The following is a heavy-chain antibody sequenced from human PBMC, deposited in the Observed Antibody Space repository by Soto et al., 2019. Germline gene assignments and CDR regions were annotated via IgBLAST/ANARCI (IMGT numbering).Heavy chain of an antibody. CDR1: GGSISSSSYY. Sequence: ETLSLTCTVSGGSISSSSYYWGWIRQPPGKGLEWIGSIYYSGSTYYNPSLKSRVTISVDTSKNQFSLKLSSVTAADTAVYYCARQSSNYVGDYYYYYMDVWGKGTTVTVSS. D-gene: IGHD4-4*01. CDR3: ARQSSNYVGDYYYYYMDV. CDR2: IYYSGST. V-gene: IGHV4-39*01. J-gene: IGHJ6*03.